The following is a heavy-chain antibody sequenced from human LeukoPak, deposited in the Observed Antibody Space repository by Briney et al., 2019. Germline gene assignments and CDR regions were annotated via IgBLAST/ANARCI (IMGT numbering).Heavy chain of an antibody. J-gene: IGHJ6*02. Sequence: GASVKVSCTASGGTFSSYAISWVRQAPGQGLEWMGGIIPIFGTANYAQKFQGRVTITADESTSTAYMEMSSLRSEDTAVYYCARDQVGIAARPVGSYYYYGMDVWGQGTTVTVSS. CDR2: IIPIFGTA. CDR3: ARDQVGIAARPVGSYYYYGMDV. CDR1: GGTFSSYA. D-gene: IGHD6-6*01. V-gene: IGHV1-69*13.